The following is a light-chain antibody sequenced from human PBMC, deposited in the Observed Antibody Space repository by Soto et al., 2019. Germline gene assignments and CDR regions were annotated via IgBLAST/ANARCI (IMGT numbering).Light chain of an antibody. CDR1: SSDVGRYNL. CDR2: EVT. J-gene: IGLJ1*01. V-gene: IGLV2-23*02. CDR3: SSYGGSSTYV. Sequence: QSALTQPASVSGSPGQSITISCTGTSSDVGRYNLVSWYRRHPGKAPKLLIFEVTKRPSGVSHRLSGSKSGNTASLTISGLQAEDEADYFCSSYGGSSTYVFGPGTKLTVL.